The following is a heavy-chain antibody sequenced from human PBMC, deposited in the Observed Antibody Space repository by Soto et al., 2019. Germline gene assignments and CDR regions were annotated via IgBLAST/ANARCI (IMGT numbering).Heavy chain of an antibody. J-gene: IGHJ6*04. CDR3: SRVGFGGMDV. CDR2: IYYSGIT. CDR1: GGSISSSSNY. D-gene: IGHD3-10*01. V-gene: IGHV4-39*01. Sequence: LQLQESGQGLVKPSETLSLTCTVSGGSISSSSNYWGWIRQPPVKGLEWIGSIYYSGITYYNPSLKSRVTISVDTSKSQFCLKLSYVTVADTAVYYCSRVGFGGMDVRGKGITVTVSS.